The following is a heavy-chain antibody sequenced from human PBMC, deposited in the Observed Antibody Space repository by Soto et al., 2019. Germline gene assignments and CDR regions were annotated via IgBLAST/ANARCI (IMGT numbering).Heavy chain of an antibody. Sequence: HPGGSLRLSCVASGFSFSAHALHWVRQAPGKGLEWVSLISYDGDNKYYAESVKGRFTISRDNSKNTLYLQMNSLRAEDTAVYYCARVSEQWLWSFDYGRQGTLVTVSS. CDR2: ISYDGDNK. V-gene: IGHV3-30-3*01. CDR3: ARVSEQWLWSFDY. J-gene: IGHJ4*02. D-gene: IGHD6-19*01. CDR1: GFSFSAHA.